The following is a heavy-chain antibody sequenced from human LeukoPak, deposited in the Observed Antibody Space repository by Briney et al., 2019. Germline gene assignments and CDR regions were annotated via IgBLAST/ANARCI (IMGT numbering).Heavy chain of an antibody. V-gene: IGHV3-48*01. J-gene: IGHJ6*04. Sequence: GGSLRLSCAAGGFSFSSYSMNWVRQAPGKRLEWIAYISSYTITYYADFVKGRFTISRDNAKKSLDLQMNSLRAEDTAVYYCAELGITMIGGVWGKGTTVTISS. D-gene: IGHD3-10*02. CDR2: ISSYTIT. CDR3: AELGITMIGGV. CDR1: GFSFSSYS.